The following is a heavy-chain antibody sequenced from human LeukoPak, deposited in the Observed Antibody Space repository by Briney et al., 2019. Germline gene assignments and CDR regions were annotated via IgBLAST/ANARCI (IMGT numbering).Heavy chain of an antibody. J-gene: IGHJ4*02. CDR2: IYYSGST. CDR3: ARHLVYGSGTQPYFDY. Sequence: SETLSLTCTVSGGSISSYYWSWIRQPPGKGLEWIGYIYYSGSTNYNPSLKSRVTISVDTSKNQFSLKLSSVTAADPAVYYCARHLVYGSGTQPYFDYWGQGTLVTVSS. D-gene: IGHD3-10*01. V-gene: IGHV4-59*08. CDR1: GGSISSYY.